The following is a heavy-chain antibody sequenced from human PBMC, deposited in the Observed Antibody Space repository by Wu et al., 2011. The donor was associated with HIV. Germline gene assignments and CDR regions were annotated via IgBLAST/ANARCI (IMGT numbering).Heavy chain of an antibody. V-gene: IGHV1-69*18. CDR1: GNTFSGYA. D-gene: IGHD2-21*01. J-gene: IGHJ4*02. Sequence: QVQLVQSGAEVKKAGSSVKVSCKASGNTFSGYAVSWVRQAPGQGLEWLGRVLPLFGTPTYAQRIQNRATITADDSTSTVSLELSSLRYDDTAIYYCAFGGGPVINMYYFNYWGQGTLVTVSS. CDR2: VLPLFGTP. CDR3: AFGGGPVINMYYFNY.